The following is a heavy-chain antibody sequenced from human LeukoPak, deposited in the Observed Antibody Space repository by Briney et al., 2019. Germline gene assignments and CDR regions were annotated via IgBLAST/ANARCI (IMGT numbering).Heavy chain of an antibody. Sequence: GGSLRLSCATCGFTFSSYAMSWVRQAPGKGLEWVSAISNSGDSTNYADSVKGRFTISRDISKNTLYLQMNTLRAEDTALYYCAKAMPCTSTICYRFDYWGRGTLVTVSS. CDR2: ISNSGDST. J-gene: IGHJ4*02. V-gene: IGHV3-23*01. CDR1: GFTFSSYA. D-gene: IGHD2-2*01. CDR3: AKAMPCTSTICYRFDY.